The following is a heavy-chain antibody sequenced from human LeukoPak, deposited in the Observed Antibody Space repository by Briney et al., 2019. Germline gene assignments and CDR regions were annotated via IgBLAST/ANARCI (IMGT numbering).Heavy chain of an antibody. D-gene: IGHD1-26*01. Sequence: GESLKISCKGSGYSFTSYWIGWVCQMPGKGLEWMGIIYPGDSDTRYSPSFQGQVTISADKSISTAYLQWSSLKASDTAMYYCARLDSGEGGSMAFDIWGQGTMVTVSS. CDR3: ARLDSGEGGSMAFDI. CDR2: IYPGDSDT. J-gene: IGHJ3*02. CDR1: GYSFTSYW. V-gene: IGHV5-51*01.